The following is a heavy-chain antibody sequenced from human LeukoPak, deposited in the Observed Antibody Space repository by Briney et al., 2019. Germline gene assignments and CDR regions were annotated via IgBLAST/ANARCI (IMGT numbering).Heavy chain of an antibody. CDR3: ARALRWVPAAHNTEPDAFDI. D-gene: IGHD2-2*01. Sequence: PGGSLRLSCAASGFTFSSYAMHWVRQAPGKGLEWVAVISYDGSNKYYADSVKGRFTISRDNSKNTLYLQMNSLRAEDTAVYYCARALRWVPAAHNTEPDAFDIWGQGTMVTVSS. CDR2: ISYDGSNK. V-gene: IGHV3-30-3*01. J-gene: IGHJ3*02. CDR1: GFTFSSYA.